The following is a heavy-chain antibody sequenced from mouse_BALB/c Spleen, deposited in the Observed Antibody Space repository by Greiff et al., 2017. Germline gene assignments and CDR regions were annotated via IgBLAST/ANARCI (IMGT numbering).Heavy chain of an antibody. D-gene: IGHD1-1*01. CDR3: NGLYYYGSSSWFAY. V-gene: IGHV14-4*02. Sequence: EVQLQQSGAELVRSRASVKLSCTASGFNIKDYYMHWVKQRPEQGLEWIGWIDPENGDTEYAPKFQGKATMTADTSSNTAYLQLSSLTSEDTAVYYCNGLYYYGSSSWFAYWGQGTLVTVSA. J-gene: IGHJ3*01. CDR1: GFNIKDYY. CDR2: IDPENGDT.